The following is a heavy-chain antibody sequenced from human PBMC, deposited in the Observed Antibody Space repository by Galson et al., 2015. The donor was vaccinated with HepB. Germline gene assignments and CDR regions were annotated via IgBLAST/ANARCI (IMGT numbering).Heavy chain of an antibody. D-gene: IGHD6-13*01. CDR1: GFTFSSYW. V-gene: IGHV3-74*01. CDR3: ARVEGPYSSSWYYYYYGMDV. J-gene: IGHJ6*02. CDR2: INSDGSST. Sequence: SLRLSCAASGFTFSSYWMHWVRQAPGKGLVWVSRINSDGSSTSYADSVKGRFTISRDNAKNTLYLQMNSLRAEDTAVYYCARVEGPYSSSWYYYYYGMDVWGQGTTVTVSS.